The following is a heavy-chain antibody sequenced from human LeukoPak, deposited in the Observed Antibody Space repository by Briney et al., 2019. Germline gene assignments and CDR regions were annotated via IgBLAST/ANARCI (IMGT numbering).Heavy chain of an antibody. D-gene: IGHD2-15*01. CDR1: GFTFSSYA. J-gene: IGHJ4*02. CDR2: ISGSAGST. CDR3: AKDYHIAATGDY. V-gene: IGHV3-23*01. Sequence: GGSLRLSCAASGFTFSSYAMSWVRQAPGKGLEWVSAISGSAGSTYCADSVKGRFTISRDNSKNTLYLQMNSLRAEDTAVYYCAKDYHIAATGDYWGQGTLVTVSS.